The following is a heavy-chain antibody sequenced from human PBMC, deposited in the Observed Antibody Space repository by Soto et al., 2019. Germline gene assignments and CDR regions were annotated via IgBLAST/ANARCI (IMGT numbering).Heavy chain of an antibody. V-gene: IGHV1-18*01. CDR3: AREQNSLRVGYYGMDV. J-gene: IGHJ6*02. CDR2: ISAYNGNT. Sequence: ASVKVSCKASGYTFTSYGISWVRQAPGQGLEWMGWISAYNGNTNYAQKLQGRVTMTTDTSTSTAYMELRSLRSDDTAVYYCAREQNSLRVGYYGMDVWGQGTTVTVSS. CDR1: GYTFTSYG. D-gene: IGHD5-12*01.